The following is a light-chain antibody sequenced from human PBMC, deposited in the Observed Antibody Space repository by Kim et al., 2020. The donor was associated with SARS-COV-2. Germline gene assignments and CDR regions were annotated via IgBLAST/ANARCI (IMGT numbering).Light chain of an antibody. Sequence: LTQPPSVSVAPGKTARITCGGNNIGSKSVHWYQQKPGQAPVLVIYYDSDRPSGIPERFSGSNSGNTGTLTISRVEAGDEADYYCQVWDSSSDHYVFG. V-gene: IGLV3-21*04. CDR2: YDS. J-gene: IGLJ1*01. CDR1: NIGSKS. CDR3: QVWDSSSDHYV.